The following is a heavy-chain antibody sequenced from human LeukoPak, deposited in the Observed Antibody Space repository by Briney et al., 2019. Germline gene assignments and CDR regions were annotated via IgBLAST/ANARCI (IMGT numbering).Heavy chain of an antibody. D-gene: IGHD4-17*01. Sequence: SETLSLTCTVSGGSFSSHYWSWIQQPPGKGLEWIGYISDIGSTNYNPALKSRVTISVDTSKNQFTLKLSCVTAADAAVYFCAGESASVTKGLEIWGQGTMVTVSS. J-gene: IGHJ3*02. CDR3: AGESASVTKGLEI. CDR2: ISDIGST. CDR1: GGSFSSHY. V-gene: IGHV4-59*11.